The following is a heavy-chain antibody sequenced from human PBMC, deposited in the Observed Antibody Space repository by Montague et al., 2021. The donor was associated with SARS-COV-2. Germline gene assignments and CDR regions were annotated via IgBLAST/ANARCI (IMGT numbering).Heavy chain of an antibody. V-gene: IGHV4-39*07. CDR2: IYYSGST. CDR3: ARVGRQQLVRLSGMDV. D-gene: IGHD6-13*01. Sequence: SETLSLTCTVSGGSISSNLFYWGWIRQLPGKGLEWIGSIYYSGSTYYXPSLKSRVTISVDTSKNQFSLKLSSVTAADTAVYYCARVGRQQLVRLSGMDVWGQGTTVTVSS. J-gene: IGHJ6*02. CDR1: GGSISSNLFY.